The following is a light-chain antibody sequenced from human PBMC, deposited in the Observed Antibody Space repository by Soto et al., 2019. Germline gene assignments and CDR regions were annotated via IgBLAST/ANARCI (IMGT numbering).Light chain of an antibody. J-gene: IGLJ2*01. CDR1: SSNIGASYD. CDR2: DNN. CDR3: QSYDSTLSGAVI. Sequence: QSVLTQPPSVSGAPGQRVTISCTGSSSNIGASYDVLWYQQLPGTAPKLLIFDNNNRPSGVPDRFSGSKSGTSASLAITGLQAEDEADYYCQSYDSTLSGAVIFGGGTKVTVL. V-gene: IGLV1-40*01.